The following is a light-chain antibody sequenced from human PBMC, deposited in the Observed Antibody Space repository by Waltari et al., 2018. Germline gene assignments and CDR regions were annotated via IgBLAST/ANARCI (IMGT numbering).Light chain of an antibody. V-gene: IGKV1-39*01. CDR1: QSISSY. CDR3: QQSYSTPHIT. Sequence: DIQMTQSPSSLSASVGDRVTITCRASQSISSYLNWNQQKPGKAPKLLIYAASSLHSGVPSRFSGSGSGTDFTLTISSLQPEDFATYYCQQSYSTPHITFGPGTKVDIK. CDR2: AAS. J-gene: IGKJ3*01.